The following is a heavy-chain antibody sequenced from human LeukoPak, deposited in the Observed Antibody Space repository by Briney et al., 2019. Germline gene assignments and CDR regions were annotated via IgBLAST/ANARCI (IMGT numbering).Heavy chain of an antibody. D-gene: IGHD5-24*01. CDR2: INPNSGGA. Sequence: ASVKVSCKASGYTFTGYYMHWVRQAPGQGLEWMGWINPNSGGANYAQKCQGRVTMTRATSISTAYMELSRLRSDDTAVYYCARGIGYRTPSDYWGQGTLVTVSS. J-gene: IGHJ4*02. CDR3: ARGIGYRTPSDY. CDR1: GYTFTGYY. V-gene: IGHV1-2*02.